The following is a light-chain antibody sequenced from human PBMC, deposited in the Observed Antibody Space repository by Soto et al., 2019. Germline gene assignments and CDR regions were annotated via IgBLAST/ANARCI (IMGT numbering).Light chain of an antibody. V-gene: IGKV3-15*01. J-gene: IGKJ2*01. CDR3: QLYNHWPYT. CDR1: QSVSSN. CDR2: GAS. Sequence: EIVLTQSPGTLPLSPGERATLSCRTSQSVSSNLAWYQQKPGQAPRLLIYGASTRATGIPARFSGSGSGTEFTLTITSLQSEDFAVYYCQLYNHWPYTFGQGTKVDIK.